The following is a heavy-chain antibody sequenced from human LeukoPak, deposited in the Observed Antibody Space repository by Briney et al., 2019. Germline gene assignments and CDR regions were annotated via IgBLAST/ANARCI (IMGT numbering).Heavy chain of an antibody. J-gene: IGHJ4*02. V-gene: IGHV3-21*01. CDR2: ISSTTSYI. Sequence: GGSLRLSCAASGFTFSSYGMHWVRQAPGKGLEWVSSISSTTSYIHYADSVKGRFTISRDNVNNSLYLQMNNLRAEDTAVYYCARAGLYQLLWAFDYWGQGNLVTVSS. CDR1: GFTFSSYG. D-gene: IGHD2-2*01. CDR3: ARAGLYQLLWAFDY.